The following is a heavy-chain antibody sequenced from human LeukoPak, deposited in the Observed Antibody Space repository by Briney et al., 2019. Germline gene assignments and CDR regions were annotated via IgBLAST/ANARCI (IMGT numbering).Heavy chain of an antibody. V-gene: IGHV4-61*02. CDR3: ARDVGGRWLQWGAFDI. J-gene: IGHJ3*02. D-gene: IGHD5-24*01. Sequence: PSETLSLTCTVSGGSISSGSYYWSWIRQPAGKGLEWIGRIYTSGSTNYNPSLKSRVTISVDTSKNQFSLKLSSVTAADTAVYYCARDVGGRWLQWGAFDIWGQGTMVTVSS. CDR1: GGSISSGSYY. CDR2: IYTSGST.